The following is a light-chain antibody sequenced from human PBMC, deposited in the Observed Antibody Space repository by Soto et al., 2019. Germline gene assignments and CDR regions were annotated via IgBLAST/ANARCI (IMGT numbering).Light chain of an antibody. CDR3: SSYTSSSTLRWV. V-gene: IGLV2-14*01. CDR2: DVS. Sequence: QSALTQPASVSGSSGQSITISCTGTSSDVGGYNYVSWYQQHPGKAPKLMIYDVSNRPSGVSNRFSGSKSGNTASLTISGLQAEDEADYYCSSYTSSSTLRWVFGGGTKLTVL. CDR1: SSDVGGYNY. J-gene: IGLJ3*02.